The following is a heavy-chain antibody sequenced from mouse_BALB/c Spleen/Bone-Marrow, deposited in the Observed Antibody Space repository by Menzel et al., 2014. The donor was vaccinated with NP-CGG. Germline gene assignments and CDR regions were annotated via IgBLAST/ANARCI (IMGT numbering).Heavy chain of an antibody. CDR1: GFDFSGFW. CDR2: INPDSSTI. D-gene: IGHD2-13*01. J-gene: IGHJ3*01. CDR3: GNLGDYGGFAY. V-gene: IGHV4-1*02. Sequence: EVNVVESGGGLVQPGGSLKLSCAASGFDFSGFWMGWVRQAPGKGPEWIGEINPDSSTINYTPSLKDRFIISRDNAKNTLYLQMSKVRSEDTALYYCGNLGDYGGFAYWGQGTLVTVSA.